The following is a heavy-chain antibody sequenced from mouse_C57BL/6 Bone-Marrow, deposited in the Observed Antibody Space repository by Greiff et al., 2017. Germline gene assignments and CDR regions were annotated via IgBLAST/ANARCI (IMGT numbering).Heavy chain of an antibody. CDR2: IDPEDGET. J-gene: IGHJ2*01. D-gene: IGHD1-1*01. CDR1: GFNIKDYY. V-gene: IGHV14-2*01. CDR3: TRALIYYGTNY. Sequence: EVKLMESGAELVKPGASVKLSCTASGFNIKDYYIHWVKQRTEQGLEWIGRIDPEDGETKYAQQFKNKATITADTSSNTAYLQLISLTSEDTAVYYCTRALIYYGTNYWGQGTTLTVSS.